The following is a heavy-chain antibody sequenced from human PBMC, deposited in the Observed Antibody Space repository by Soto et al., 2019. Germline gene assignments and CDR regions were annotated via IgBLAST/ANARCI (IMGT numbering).Heavy chain of an antibody. D-gene: IGHD3-10*01. CDR3: VMWFVEYYFKY. J-gene: IGHJ4*02. V-gene: IGHV3-23*01. CDR1: GFTFSNSA. CDR2: LSASGGST. Sequence: EVQLLGSGGGLVQPGGSLRLSCAASGFTFSNSAMSWVRQAPGKGLEWVSALSASGGSTYYADSVNGRFTISRDNSNNTLYLQMNSLKAEDTAIYYCVMWFVEYYFKYWGQGTLVTVSS.